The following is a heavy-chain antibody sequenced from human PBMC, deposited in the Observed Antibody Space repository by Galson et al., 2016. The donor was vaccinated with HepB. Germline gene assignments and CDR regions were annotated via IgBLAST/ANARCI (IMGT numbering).Heavy chain of an antibody. V-gene: IGHV3-23*01. CDR1: GFTFTNAW. CDR3: ANYLGYGSGRPGYFHS. J-gene: IGHJ4*02. Sequence: SLRLSCAASGFTFTNAWMNWVRQAPGKGLEWVSVISAASNTYYTDSVKGRFTISRDNSMTTLYLEMNSLRVEDTAVYFCANYLGYGSGRPGYFHSWGQGTLVTVSP. D-gene: IGHD3-10*01. CDR2: ISAASNT.